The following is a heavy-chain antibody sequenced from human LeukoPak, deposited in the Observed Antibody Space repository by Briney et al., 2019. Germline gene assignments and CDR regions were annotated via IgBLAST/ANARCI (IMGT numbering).Heavy chain of an antibody. V-gene: IGHV3-23*01. J-gene: IGHJ5*02. CDR2: ISGSGVST. CDR1: GFTFTSYT. CDR3: AKSGYSNFLNWFDP. D-gene: IGHD4-11*01. Sequence: GGSLRLSCAASGFTFTSYTMTWVRQAPGKGLEWVSAISGSGVSTYYADSVKGRFTISRDNSKNTLYLQMNSLRAEDTAVYYCAKSGYSNFLNWFDPWGQGTLVTVSS.